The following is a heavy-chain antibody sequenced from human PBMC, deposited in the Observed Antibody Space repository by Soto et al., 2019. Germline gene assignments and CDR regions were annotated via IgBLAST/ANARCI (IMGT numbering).Heavy chain of an antibody. CDR2: MNPNSGNT. J-gene: IGHJ5*02. Sequence: QVQLVQSGAEVKKPGASVKVSCKASGYTFTSYDINWVRQATGQGLEWMGWMNPNSGNTGYAQKFQVRGTMNRNTSKSTADMEVSSLRSEDPAVYYCAGGEGYSSGWFCDPWGQGTLVTVSA. D-gene: IGHD6-19*01. CDR1: GYTFTSYD. CDR3: AGGEGYSSGWFCDP. V-gene: IGHV1-8*01.